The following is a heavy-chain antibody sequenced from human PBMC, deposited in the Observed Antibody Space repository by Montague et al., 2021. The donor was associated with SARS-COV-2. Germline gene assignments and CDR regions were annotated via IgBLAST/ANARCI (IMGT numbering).Heavy chain of an antibody. CDR1: GFTFRSVA. D-gene: IGHD3-10*01. J-gene: IGHJ4*02. Sequence: SLRLSCEAFGFTFRSVAMTWVRQAPGKGLEWVSRISGSGDRTYYXDSXKGRFTVSRDNSKKLMHLQMNSLRAEDTAVYYCAKDPFTIGSYFEDWGQGTLVTVSS. CDR3: AKDPFTIGSYFED. CDR2: ISGSGDRT. V-gene: IGHV3-23*01.